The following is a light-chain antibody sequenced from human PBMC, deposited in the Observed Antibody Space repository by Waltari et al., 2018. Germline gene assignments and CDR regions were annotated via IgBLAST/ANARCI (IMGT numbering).Light chain of an antibody. CDR2: EVS. CDR3: SSYTSSSTYV. Sequence: QSALTQPPSVSGSPGQSVTISCTGTSSDVGSYNRFSWYQQPPGTAPKLMIDEVSNRPSGVPDRFSGSKSGNTASLTISGLQAEDEADYYCSSYTSSSTYVFGTGTKVTVL. CDR1: SSDVGSYNR. V-gene: IGLV2-18*02. J-gene: IGLJ1*01.